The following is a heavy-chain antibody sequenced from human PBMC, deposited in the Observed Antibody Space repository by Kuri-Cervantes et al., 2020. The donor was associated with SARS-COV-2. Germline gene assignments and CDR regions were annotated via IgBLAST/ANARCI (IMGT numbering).Heavy chain of an antibody. CDR3: ARDGDVLWFGSPYYFDY. V-gene: IGHV1-69*01. CDR2: IIPIFGTA. J-gene: IGHJ4*02. Sequence: GGSLRLSCKASGGTFSSYAISWVRQAPGQGLEWMGGIIPIFGTANYAQKFQGRVTITADESTSTAYMELSSLRSEDTAVYYCARDGDVLWFGSPYYFDYWGQGTLVTVSS. D-gene: IGHD3-10*01. CDR1: GGTFSSYA.